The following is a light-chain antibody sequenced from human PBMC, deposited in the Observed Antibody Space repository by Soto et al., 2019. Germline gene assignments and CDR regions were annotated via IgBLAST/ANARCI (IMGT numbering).Light chain of an antibody. CDR1: QTISSW. Sequence: DIQMTQSPSTLSGSVGDRVTITCRASQTISSWLAWYQQKPGKAPKLLIYKASTLKSGVPSRFSGSGSGTEFPLTISSLQPDDFATYCCQHYNSYSEAFGKGTKVDIK. CDR3: QHYNSYSEA. J-gene: IGKJ1*01. CDR2: KAS. V-gene: IGKV1-5*03.